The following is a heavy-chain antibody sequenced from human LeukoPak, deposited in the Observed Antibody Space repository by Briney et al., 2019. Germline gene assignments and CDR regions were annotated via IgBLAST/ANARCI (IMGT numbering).Heavy chain of an antibody. CDR2: ISRNSGSI. V-gene: IGHV3-9*01. D-gene: IGHD2-2*01. CDR3: AKDGVCSSTSCYSNYYYYMDV. CDR1: GFTFDDYA. Sequence: GGSLRLSCAASGFTFDDYAMHWVRQAPGKGLEWVSGISRNSGSIGYADSVKGRFTISRDNAKNSLYLQMNSLRAEDTALYYCAKDGVCSSTSCYSNYYYYMDVWGKGTTVTVSS. J-gene: IGHJ6*03.